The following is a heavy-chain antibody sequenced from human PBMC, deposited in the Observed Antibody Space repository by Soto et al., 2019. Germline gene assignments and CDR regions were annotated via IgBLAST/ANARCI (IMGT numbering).Heavy chain of an antibody. J-gene: IGHJ4*02. V-gene: IGHV3-23*01. CDR3: AKRLYYSDSTPDY. CDR1: GFAFSSYA. D-gene: IGHD3-22*01. Sequence: GGSLRLSCAASGFAFSSYAMSWVRQAPGKGLEWVSSISGSTSGTYYADAVKGRFTISRDNSNNTLYLQMNSLRAEDTAVYYCAKRLYYSDSTPDYWGQGTLVTVSS. CDR2: ISGSTSGT.